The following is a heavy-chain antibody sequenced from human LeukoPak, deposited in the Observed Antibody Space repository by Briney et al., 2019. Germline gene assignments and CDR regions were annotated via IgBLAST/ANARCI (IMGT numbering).Heavy chain of an antibody. CDR3: ARGARGYSYGGYYYGMDV. J-gene: IGHJ6*04. CDR2: ISSSSSYI. V-gene: IGHV3-21*01. D-gene: IGHD5-18*01. CDR1: GFTLSSYS. Sequence: GGSLRLSCAASGFTLSSYSMNWVRQAPGKGLEWVSSISSSSSYIYYADSVKGRFTISRDSAKNSLYLQMNSLRAEDTAVYYCARGARGYSYGGYYYGMDVWGKGTTVTVSS.